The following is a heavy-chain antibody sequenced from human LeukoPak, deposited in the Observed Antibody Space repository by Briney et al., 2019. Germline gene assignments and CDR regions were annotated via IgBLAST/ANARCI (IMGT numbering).Heavy chain of an antibody. CDR2: IYYSGST. CDR3: ARESPSYEVPAAIGDYYYYGMDV. V-gene: IGHV4-31*03. CDR1: GGSISSGGYY. D-gene: IGHD2-2*01. J-gene: IGHJ6*02. Sequence: PSQTLSLTCTVSGGSISSGGYYWSWIRQHPGKGLEWIVYIYYSGSTYYNPSLKSRVTISVDTSKSQFSLKLSSVTAADTAVYYCARESPSYEVPAAIGDYYYYGMDVLGQGTTVTVSS.